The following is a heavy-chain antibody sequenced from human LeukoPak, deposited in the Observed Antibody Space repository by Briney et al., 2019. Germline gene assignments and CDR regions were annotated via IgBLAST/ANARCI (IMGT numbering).Heavy chain of an antibody. CDR2: IKPNSGGA. Sequence: ASVKVSCKASGYTFTDYYIHWVRQAPGQGLEWMGWIKPNSGGAHYAQKFQGSVTMTRDTSTSTAYMELRSLRSDDTAVYYCARKIAAADHWGQGTLVTVSS. CDR3: ARKIAAADH. J-gene: IGHJ4*02. D-gene: IGHD6-13*01. V-gene: IGHV1-2*02. CDR1: GYTFTDYY.